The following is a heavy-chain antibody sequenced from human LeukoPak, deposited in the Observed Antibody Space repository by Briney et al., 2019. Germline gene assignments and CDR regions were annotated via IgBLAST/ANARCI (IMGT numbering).Heavy chain of an antibody. CDR1: GVTFDDYA. J-gene: IGHJ2*01. CDR2: ISWTTGNI. D-gene: IGHD6-13*01. Sequence: GRSLRLSCAASGVTFDDYAMHWVRQAPRKGVEELSGISWTTGNIAYADSVKGRFTISRDNAKNSLYLQMNTLRAEDAALYYCAKGGAAVDNYWYFDLWGSGTLVTVTS. CDR3: AKGGAAVDNYWYFDL. V-gene: IGHV3-9*01.